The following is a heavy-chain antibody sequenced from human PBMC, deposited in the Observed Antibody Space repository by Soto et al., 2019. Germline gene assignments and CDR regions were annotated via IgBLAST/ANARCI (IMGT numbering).Heavy chain of an antibody. V-gene: IGHV1-18*01. D-gene: IGHD3-22*01. Sequence: QVQLVQSGAEVKKPGASVKVSCKASGYTFTSYGISWVRQAPGQGLEWMGWISAYNGNTNYAQKLQGRVTMTTDTSTSTAYMELRSLRSDDTAVYYCARSVGNYYDSSGYYYLGYYLDFWGQGTLVTVSS. CDR3: ARSVGNYYDSSGYYYLGYYLDF. CDR2: ISAYNGNT. J-gene: IGHJ4*02. CDR1: GYTFTSYG.